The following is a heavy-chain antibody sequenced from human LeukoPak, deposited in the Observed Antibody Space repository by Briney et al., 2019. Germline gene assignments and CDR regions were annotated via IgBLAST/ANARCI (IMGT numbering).Heavy chain of an antibody. CDR1: GGSFSGYY. CDR2: INHSGST. Sequence: PSETLSLTCAVYGGSFSGYYWSWIRQPPGKGLEWIGEINHSGSTNYNPSLKSRVTISVDTSKNQFSLKLSSVTAADTAVYYCARRGILWWRSWFDPWGQGTLVTVSS. V-gene: IGHV4-34*01. J-gene: IGHJ5*02. CDR3: ARRGILWWRSWFDP. D-gene: IGHD2-21*01.